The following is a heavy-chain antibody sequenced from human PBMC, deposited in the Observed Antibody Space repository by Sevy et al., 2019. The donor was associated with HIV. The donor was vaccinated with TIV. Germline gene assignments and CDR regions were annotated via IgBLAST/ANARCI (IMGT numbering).Heavy chain of an antibody. D-gene: IGHD3-10*01. CDR3: ARDRGVGTSAYGMDV. V-gene: IGHV3-21*01. J-gene: IGHJ6*02. CDR1: GFTFSSST. Sequence: GGSLRLSCAASGFTFSSSTMNWVRQAPGKGLEWVSSISSGSSYIYYADSVKGRFTIARDNAKNHLYLQMNSLRAEDSAVYHCARDRGVGTSAYGMDVWGQGTTVTVSS. CDR2: ISSGSSYI.